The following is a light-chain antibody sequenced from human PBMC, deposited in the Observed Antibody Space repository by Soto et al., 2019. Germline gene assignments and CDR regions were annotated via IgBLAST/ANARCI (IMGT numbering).Light chain of an antibody. CDR2: EDD. CDR3: HSYDNNYVI. Sequence: NFMLTQPHSVSESPGKTVTISCTRNSGSIDSSYVQWFQKRPGSAPTTVIYEDDQRPSGVPERFSGSIDSPSNSATLTISGLMTEDEADYYCHSYDNNYVIFGGGTKLTVL. V-gene: IGLV6-57*04. CDR1: SGSIDSSY. J-gene: IGLJ2*01.